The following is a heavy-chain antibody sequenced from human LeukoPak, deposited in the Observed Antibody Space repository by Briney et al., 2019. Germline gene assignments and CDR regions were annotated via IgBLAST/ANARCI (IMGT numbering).Heavy chain of an antibody. CDR2: IYYSGST. CDR1: GGSISSYY. Sequence: SEPLSLTFPVSGGSISSYYWSWIRQPPGKGLEWIGYIYYSGSTNYNPSLKSRVTISVDTSKNQFSLKLSSVTAADTAVYYCARSIAAAGYFDYWGQGTLVTVSS. V-gene: IGHV4-59*01. CDR3: ARSIAAAGYFDY. J-gene: IGHJ4*02. D-gene: IGHD6-13*01.